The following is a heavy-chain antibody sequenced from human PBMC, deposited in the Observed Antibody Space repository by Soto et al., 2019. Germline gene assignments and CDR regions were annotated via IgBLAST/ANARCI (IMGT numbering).Heavy chain of an antibody. CDR2: IIPIFGTA. J-gene: IGHJ3*02. CDR1: GGTFSSYA. CDR3: ARLLYYYDSSAQPRAFDI. D-gene: IGHD3-22*01. Sequence: AVKVSCKVSGGTFSSYAISWVRQAPGQGLEWMGGIIPIFGTANYAQKFQGRVTITADESTSTAYMELSSLRSEDTAVYYCARLLYYYDSSAQPRAFDIWGQGTMVTV. V-gene: IGHV1-69*13.